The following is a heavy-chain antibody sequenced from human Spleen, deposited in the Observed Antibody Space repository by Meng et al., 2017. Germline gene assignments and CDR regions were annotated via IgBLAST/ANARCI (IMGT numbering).Heavy chain of an antibody. CDR1: GGSFSNYY. CDR3: ASLSTSWSGADY. V-gene: IGHV4-34*01. J-gene: IGHJ4*02. D-gene: IGHD6-13*01. Sequence: QVQLQQWGAGLLKPSETLSLTGAVYGGSFSNYYWSWIRQPPGKGLEWIGEIHHSGSTNYNPSLKSRVTISVDTSKIQFSLKLSSVTAADTAVYYCASLSTSWSGADYWGQGTLVTVSS. CDR2: IHHSGST.